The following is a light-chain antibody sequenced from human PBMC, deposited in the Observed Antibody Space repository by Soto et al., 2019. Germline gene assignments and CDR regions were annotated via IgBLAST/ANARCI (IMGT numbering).Light chain of an antibody. CDR1: QSVSSN. V-gene: IGKV3-15*01. CDR2: GAS. Sequence: EIVMTQSPATLSVSPWERATLSCRASQSVSSNLAWYQQKPGQPPRLLIYGASTRATGIPARFSGRGSGTDFTLTISRLEPEDFAVYYCQQYGTSPTTFGQGTKVDIK. J-gene: IGKJ1*01. CDR3: QQYGTSPTT.